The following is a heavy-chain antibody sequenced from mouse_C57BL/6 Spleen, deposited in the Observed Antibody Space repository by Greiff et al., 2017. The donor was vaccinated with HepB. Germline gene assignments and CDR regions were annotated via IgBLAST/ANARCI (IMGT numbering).Heavy chain of an antibody. CDR2: ISSGSSTI. D-gene: IGHD2-4*01. Sequence: EVKLMESGGGLVKPGGSLKLSCAASGFTFSDYGMHWVRQAPEKGLEWVAYISSGSSTIYYADTVKGRFTISRDNAKNTLFLQMTSLRSEDTAMYYCARGDYDRYFDVWGTGTTDTVSS. J-gene: IGHJ1*03. CDR3: ARGDYDRYFDV. CDR1: GFTFSDYG. V-gene: IGHV5-17*01.